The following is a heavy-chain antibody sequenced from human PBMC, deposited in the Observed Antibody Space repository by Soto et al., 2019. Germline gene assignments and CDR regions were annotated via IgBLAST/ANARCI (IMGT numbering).Heavy chain of an antibody. D-gene: IGHD6-6*01. CDR1: GGSISSYY. CDR3: ARDDQYSSSSYYYGMDV. V-gene: IGHV4-4*07. Sequence: PSETLSLTCTVSGGSISSYYWSWIRQPAGKGLEWIGRIYTSGSTNYNPSLKSRVTMSVDTSKNQFSLKLSSVTAADTAVYYCARDDQYSSSSYYYGMDVWGQGTTVTVS. CDR2: IYTSGST. J-gene: IGHJ6*02.